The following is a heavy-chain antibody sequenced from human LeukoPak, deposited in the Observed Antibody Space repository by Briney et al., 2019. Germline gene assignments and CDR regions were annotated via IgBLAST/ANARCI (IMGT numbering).Heavy chain of an antibody. CDR3: ARGSEIALLKFDDAFDF. Sequence: ASVKVSCKASGYTFTSYGISWVRQAPGQGLEWMGWISAYNGNTNYAQKLQGRVTMTTDTSTSTAYMELSSLRSEDTAVYYCARGSEIALLKFDDAFDFWGQGTVVTVSS. V-gene: IGHV1-18*01. D-gene: IGHD3-10*01. CDR2: ISAYNGNT. J-gene: IGHJ3*01. CDR1: GYTFTSYG.